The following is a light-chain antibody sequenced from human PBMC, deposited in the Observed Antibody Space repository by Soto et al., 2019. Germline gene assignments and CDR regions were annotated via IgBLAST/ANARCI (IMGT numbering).Light chain of an antibody. J-gene: IGLJ1*01. CDR2: EGS. Sequence: SALTQPASVSGSPGQSITISCTGTSSDVGSYNLVSWYQQHPGKAPKLMIYEGSKRPSGVSNRFSGSKSGNTASLTISGLQAEDEADYCCCSYAGSSTYVFGTGTKVTVL. CDR1: SSDVGSYNL. V-gene: IGLV2-23*01. CDR3: CSYAGSSTYV.